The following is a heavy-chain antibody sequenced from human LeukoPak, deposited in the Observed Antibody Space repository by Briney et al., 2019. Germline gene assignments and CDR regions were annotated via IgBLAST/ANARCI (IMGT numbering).Heavy chain of an antibody. J-gene: IGHJ5*02. CDR3: ARVDRARSRFDP. CDR1: GGTFSSYA. D-gene: IGHD1-26*01. CDR2: IIPIFGTA. V-gene: IGHV1-69*06. Sequence: GASVKVSCKASGGTFSSYAISWVRQAPGQGLEWMGGIIPIFGTANYAQKFQGRVTITADKSTSTAYMELSSLRSEDTAVYYCARVDRARSRFDPWGQGTLVTVSS.